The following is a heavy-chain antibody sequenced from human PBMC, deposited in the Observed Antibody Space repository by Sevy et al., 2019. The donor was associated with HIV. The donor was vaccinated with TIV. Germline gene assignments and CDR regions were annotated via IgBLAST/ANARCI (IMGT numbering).Heavy chain of an antibody. CDR2: LLYNVRTE. CDR1: GFSVRSFS. J-gene: IGHJ5*01. CDR3: ARDLARVIVPTAGFDS. Sequence: GGSPRLSCSASGFSVRSFSMHWVRQAPGKGLEWVAALLYNVRTEEYADSVKGRFTISRDNSKNTLNLEMNSLRVEDTALYFCARDLARVIVPTAGFDSWGQGVLVTVSS. D-gene: IGHD3-3*02. V-gene: IGHV3-33*03.